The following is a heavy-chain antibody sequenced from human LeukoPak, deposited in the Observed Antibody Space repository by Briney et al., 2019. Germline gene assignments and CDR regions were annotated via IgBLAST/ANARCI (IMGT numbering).Heavy chain of an antibody. J-gene: IGHJ3*02. V-gene: IGHV4-59*12. D-gene: IGHD3-22*01. CDR3: ARDLSNYYDSSGLPNAFDI. CDR1: GGSISIYY. CDR2: IYNSGST. Sequence: SETLSLTCTVSGGSISIYYWSWVRQPPGKGLEWIGYIYNSGSTTYNPSLKSRATISVDKSKNQFSLKLSSVTAADTAVYYCARDLSNYYDSSGLPNAFDIWGQGTMVTVSS.